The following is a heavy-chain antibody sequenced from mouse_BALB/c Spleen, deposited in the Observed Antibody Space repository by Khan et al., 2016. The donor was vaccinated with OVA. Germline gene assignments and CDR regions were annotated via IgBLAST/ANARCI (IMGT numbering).Heavy chain of an antibody. CDR1: GYTFTSYW. CDR3: ARDRIDY. V-gene: IGHV1-7*01. CDR2: INPTSGYT. Sequence: QVRLQQSGAELAKPGPSVKMSCKASGYTFTSYWMHWIKQRPGQGLEWIGYINPTSGYTDYNQKFKDKAPLTADKSSSTAYMQLSSLTSDDSAVYYCARDRIDYWGQGTTLTVSS. J-gene: IGHJ2*01.